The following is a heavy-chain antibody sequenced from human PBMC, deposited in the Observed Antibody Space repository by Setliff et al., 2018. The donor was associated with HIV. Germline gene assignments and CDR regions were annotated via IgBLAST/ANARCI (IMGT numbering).Heavy chain of an antibody. V-gene: IGHV4-34*01. CDR3: ARDRGSGSWLDF. D-gene: IGHD1-26*01. J-gene: IGHJ5*01. Sequence: SETLSLTCAVYGDSFSGSYWSWIRQSPGTGLEWIGEVNHNGGTNYNPSLKSRVVVSVDRSKNQFSLKLSSVTTADTAVYYCARDRGSGSWLDFWGQGTLVTVSS. CDR1: GDSFSGSY. CDR2: VNHNGGT.